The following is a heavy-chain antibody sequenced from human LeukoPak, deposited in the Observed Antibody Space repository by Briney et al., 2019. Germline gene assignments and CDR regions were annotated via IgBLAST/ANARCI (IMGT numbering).Heavy chain of an antibody. CDR1: GFTFSSYS. Sequence: AGGSLRLSCAASGFTFSSYSMNWVRQAPGKGLEWVSAISGSGGSTYYADSVKGRFTISRDNSKNTLYLQMNSLRAEDTAVYYCAKVNSGWYVRYYFDYWGQGTLVTVSS. CDR3: AKVNSGWYVRYYFDY. V-gene: IGHV3-23*01. D-gene: IGHD6-19*01. CDR2: ISGSGGST. J-gene: IGHJ4*02.